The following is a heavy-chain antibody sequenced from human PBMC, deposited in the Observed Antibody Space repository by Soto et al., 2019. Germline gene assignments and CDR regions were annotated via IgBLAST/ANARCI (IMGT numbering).Heavy chain of an antibody. CDR2: INGGGDGT. J-gene: IGHJ6*04. V-gene: IGHV3-23*01. CDR3: AKDRPTTSSSKMDV. D-gene: IGHD6-6*01. Sequence: GGSLRLSCAASGFTFSTYAMSWVRQAPGKGLEWVSTINGGGDGTYYADSVKGRFTISRDNSKNTMYLQMDSLRAEDTAVYYCAKDRPTTSSSKMDVWGKGTTVTVSS. CDR1: GFTFSTYA.